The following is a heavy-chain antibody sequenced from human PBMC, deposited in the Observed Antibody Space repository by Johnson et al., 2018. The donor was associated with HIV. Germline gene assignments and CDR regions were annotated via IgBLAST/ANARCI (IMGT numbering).Heavy chain of an antibody. D-gene: IGHD6-13*01. J-gene: IGHJ3*01. CDR3: AKGGEVWYGAFDF. Sequence: QVLLVESGGGVVQPGRYLRLSCAASGFTFSSYAMHWVRQAPGKGLEWVAVISYDGSNKYYADSVRGRFTISRDNSKNTLYLQMNNLRAEDTAVYYCAKGGEVWYGAFDFWGQGTMAIVSS. CDR2: ISYDGSNK. V-gene: IGHV3-30-3*01. CDR1: GFTFSSYA.